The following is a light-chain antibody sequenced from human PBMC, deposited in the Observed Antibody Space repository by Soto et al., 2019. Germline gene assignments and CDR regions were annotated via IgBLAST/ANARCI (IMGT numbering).Light chain of an antibody. CDR3: SSFAGNNNVV. J-gene: IGLJ2*01. CDR1: SSDVGVYNY. CDR2: EVS. Sequence: QSVLTQPPSASGSPGQSVTIPCTGTSSDVGVYNYVSWYQQHPGKAPKLMIYEVSKRPSGVPDRFSGSKSGNTASLTVSGLQAEDEADYYCSSFAGNNNVVFGGGTKLTVL. V-gene: IGLV2-8*01.